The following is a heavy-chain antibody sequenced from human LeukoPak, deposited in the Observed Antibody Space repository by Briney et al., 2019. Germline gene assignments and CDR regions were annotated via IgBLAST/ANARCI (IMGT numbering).Heavy chain of an antibody. CDR2: IYYSGST. V-gene: IGHV4-59*01. D-gene: IGHD2-2*01. J-gene: IGHJ4*02. CDR3: AASSISCLPSRCFLDY. Sequence: SETLSLTCTVSGGSISSYYWSWIRQPPGKGLEWIGYIYYSGSTNYNPSLKSRVTISVDTSKNQFSLKLSSVTAADTAVYYCAASSISCLPSRCFLDYWGQGTLVTVSS. CDR1: GGSISSYY.